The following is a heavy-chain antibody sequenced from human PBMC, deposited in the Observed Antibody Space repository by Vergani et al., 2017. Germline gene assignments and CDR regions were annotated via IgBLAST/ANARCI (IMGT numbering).Heavy chain of an antibody. Sequence: QVQLQQWGAGLLKPSETLSLTCAVYGGSFSGYYWSWIRQPPGKGLEWIGEINHSGSTNYNPSLKSRVTISVDTSKNQFSLTLSSVTAADTAVYYCARVFLGSSTPWGQGTLVTVSS. V-gene: IGHV4-34*01. CDR3: ARVFLGSSTP. D-gene: IGHD6-13*01. J-gene: IGHJ5*02. CDR1: GGSFSGYY. CDR2: INHSGST.